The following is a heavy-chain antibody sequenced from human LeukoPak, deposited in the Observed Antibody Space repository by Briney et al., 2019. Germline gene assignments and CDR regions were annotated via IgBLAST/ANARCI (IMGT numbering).Heavy chain of an antibody. Sequence: SETLSLTCAVSGGSISSSNWWSWVRQPPGKGLEWIGEIYHSGSTNYNPSLKSRATISVDKSKNQFSLKLSSVTAADTAVYYCARGGSSIAARPLRYWGQGTLVTVSS. CDR1: GGSISSSNW. J-gene: IGHJ4*02. V-gene: IGHV4-4*02. CDR2: IYHSGST. D-gene: IGHD6-6*01. CDR3: ARGGSSIAARPLRY.